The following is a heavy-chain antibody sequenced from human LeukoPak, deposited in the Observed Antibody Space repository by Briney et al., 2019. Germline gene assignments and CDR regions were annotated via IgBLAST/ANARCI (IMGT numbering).Heavy chain of an antibody. CDR1: GFTFSSYA. CDR3: ARDVSQPRHAFDY. Sequence: GRSLRLSCAASGFTFSSYAMHWVRQAPGKGLEWVAVISYDGSNKYYADSVKGRFTISRDNSKNTLYLQMNSLRAEDTAVYYCARDVSQPRHAFDYWGQGTLVTVSS. V-gene: IGHV3-30-3*01. CDR2: ISYDGSNK. J-gene: IGHJ4*02. D-gene: IGHD2-8*01.